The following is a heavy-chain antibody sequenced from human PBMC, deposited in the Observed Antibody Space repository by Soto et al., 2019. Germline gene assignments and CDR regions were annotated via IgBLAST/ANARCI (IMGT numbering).Heavy chain of an antibody. CDR1: GCSLSINY. V-gene: IGHV4-59*12. J-gene: IGHJ4*02. D-gene: IGHD6-19*01. CDR2: IYDSGNT. Sequence: SETLSLTCPVSGCSLSINYWSWIRQPPGKGLEWIGYIYDSGNTNFNPSLRSRVSVSADRSKNHFSMNLTSVTAADTAVYYCARGYASGLPGYWGQGILVTVSS. CDR3: ARGYASGLPGY.